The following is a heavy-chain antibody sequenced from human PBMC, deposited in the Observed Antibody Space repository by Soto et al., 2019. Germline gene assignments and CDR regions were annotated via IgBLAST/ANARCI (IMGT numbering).Heavy chain of an antibody. CDR3: AKRATVSFTAAMPLDY. Sequence: QVQLVESGGGVVQPGRSLRLSCAASEFTFSSYGMHWVRQAPGQGLEWVAVISYDGSTKYYADSVKGRFTISRHNSKNTLYLHMNSLRAEDTSMYYCAKRATVSFTAAMPLDYWGQGTLVTLSS. CDR2: ISYDGSTK. CDR1: EFTFSSYG. V-gene: IGHV3-30*18. J-gene: IGHJ4*02. D-gene: IGHD2-2*01.